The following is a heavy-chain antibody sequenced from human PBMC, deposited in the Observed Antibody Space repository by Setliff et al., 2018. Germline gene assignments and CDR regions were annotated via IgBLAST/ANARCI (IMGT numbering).Heavy chain of an antibody. D-gene: IGHD3-3*01. Sequence: PSETLSLTCGASGGSFSDYYWSWIRQTPGKGLEWIGEINHSGSTKCNPSLKSRVAITIVASKKQFSLELSSVTAADTAVYYCARLSGFLYVDVWGKGTTVTVSS. CDR3: ARLSGFLYVDV. V-gene: IGHV4-34*01. J-gene: IGHJ6*03. CDR1: GGSFSDYY. CDR2: INHSGST.